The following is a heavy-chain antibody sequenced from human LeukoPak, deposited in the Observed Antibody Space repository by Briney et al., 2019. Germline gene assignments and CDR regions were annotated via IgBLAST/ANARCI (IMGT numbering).Heavy chain of an antibody. CDR1: GFTFSSYS. D-gene: IGHD4-17*01. CDR2: ISSSSSYI. CDR3: ARVSSGFYGDINAFDI. Sequence: GGSLRLSCAASGFTFSSYSMNWVRQAPGKGLEWVSSISSSSSYIYYADSVKGRFTISRDNAKNSLYLQMNSLRAEDTAVYYCARVSSGFYGDINAFDIWGQGTMVTVSS. J-gene: IGHJ3*02. V-gene: IGHV3-21*01.